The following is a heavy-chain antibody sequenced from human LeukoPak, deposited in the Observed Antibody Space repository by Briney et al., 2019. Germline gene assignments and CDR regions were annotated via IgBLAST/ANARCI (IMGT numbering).Heavy chain of an antibody. CDR1: GYTFTSYG. CDR3: ARDFPTVTKAGGVY. V-gene: IGHV1-18*01. Sequence: VKVSCKASGYTFTSYGITWVRQAPGQGLEWMGWISAYNGNTNYTQKFQGRVTMTTDTSTGTAYMELRSLRSDDTAVYYCARDFPTVTKAGGVYWGQGTLVTVSS. CDR2: ISAYNGNT. D-gene: IGHD4-17*01. J-gene: IGHJ4*02.